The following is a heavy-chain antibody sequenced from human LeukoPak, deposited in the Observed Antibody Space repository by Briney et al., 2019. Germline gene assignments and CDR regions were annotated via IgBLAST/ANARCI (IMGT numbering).Heavy chain of an antibody. Sequence: GGSLSLFCAASGYPYNNAWMSWVPHARGKAREWVGHIKSKTDGRTTDYAAPVKGRFTISRDDSQNTLYLQMNSLKTEDTAVYYCTTASMIVVVITDSYNWFDPWGQGTLVTVSS. D-gene: IGHD3-22*01. CDR3: TTASMIVVVITDSYNWFDP. CDR2: IKSKTDGRTT. V-gene: IGHV3-15*01. CDR1: GYPYNNAW. J-gene: IGHJ5*02.